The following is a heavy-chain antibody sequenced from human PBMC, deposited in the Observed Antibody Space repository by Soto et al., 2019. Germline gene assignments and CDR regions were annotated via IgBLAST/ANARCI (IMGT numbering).Heavy chain of an antibody. V-gene: IGHV4-31*03. D-gene: IGHD6-19*01. CDR3: ARESLSVAGTGFDY. J-gene: IGHJ4*02. CDR2: IYYSGST. CDR1: GGAISSGGYY. Sequence: QVQLQESGPGLVKPSQTLSLTCTVSGGAISSGGYYWSWIRQHPGKGLEWIGYIYYSGSTYYNPSIQSRVTISVDTSKNQFSLKLSSVTAADTAVYYCARESLSVAGTGFDYWGQGTLVTVSS.